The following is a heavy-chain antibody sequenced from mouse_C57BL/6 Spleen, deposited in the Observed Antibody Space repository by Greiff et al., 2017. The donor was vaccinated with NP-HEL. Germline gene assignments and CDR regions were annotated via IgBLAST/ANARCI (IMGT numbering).Heavy chain of an antibody. D-gene: IGHD2-4*01. Sequence: VQLQQSGAELVKPGASVKISCKASGYAFSSYWMNWVKQRPGKGLEWIGQIYPGDGDTNYNGKFKGKATLTADKSSSTAYMQLSSLTSEDSAVYFCARSNYDYDGRFAYWGQGTLVTVSA. CDR2: IYPGDGDT. J-gene: IGHJ3*01. V-gene: IGHV1-80*01. CDR1: GYAFSSYW. CDR3: ARSNYDYDGRFAY.